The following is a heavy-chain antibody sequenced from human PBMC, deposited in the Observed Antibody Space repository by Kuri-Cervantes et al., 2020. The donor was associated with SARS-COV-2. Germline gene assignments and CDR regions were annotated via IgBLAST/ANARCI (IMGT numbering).Heavy chain of an antibody. Sequence: ESLKISCAVYGGSFSGYYWSWIRQPAGKGLEWIGRIYTSGSTNYSPSLKSRVTMSVDTSKNQFSLKLSSVTAADTAVYHCARDLRRWPSHYLGVVDVWGQGTTVTVSS. CDR1: GGSFSGYY. D-gene: IGHD4-23*01. V-gene: IGHV4-4*07. CDR3: ARDLRRWPSHYLGVVDV. CDR2: IYTSGST. J-gene: IGHJ6*02.